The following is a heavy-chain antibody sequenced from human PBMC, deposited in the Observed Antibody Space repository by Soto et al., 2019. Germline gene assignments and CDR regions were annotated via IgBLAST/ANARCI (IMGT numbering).Heavy chain of an antibody. CDR1: GFTFTSSA. D-gene: IGHD6-13*01. CDR2: IVVGSGNT. V-gene: IGHV1-58*01. CDR3: AVAQISQYSSSWTHPDVYGMDV. Sequence: GASVKVSCKASGFTFTSSAVQWVRQARGQRLEWIGWIVVGSGNTNYAQKFQERVTITRDMSTSTAYMELSSLRSEDTAVYYCAVAQISQYSSSWTHPDVYGMDVWGKGTTVTVAS. J-gene: IGHJ6*04.